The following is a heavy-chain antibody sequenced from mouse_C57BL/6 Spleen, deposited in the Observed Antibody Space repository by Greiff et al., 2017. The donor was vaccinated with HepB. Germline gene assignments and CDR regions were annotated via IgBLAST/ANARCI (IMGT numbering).Heavy chain of an antibody. CDR1: GYPLPNYW. D-gene: IGHD2-1*01. CDR2: IDPSDSYT. Sequence: QVPLPPPGAEPLIPGASVKLSFQASGYPLPNYWVHWVKQRPGQGLEWIGEIDPSDSYTNYNQKFKGKSTLTVDKSSSTAYMQLSSLTSEDSAVYYCARYLLGYFDVWGTGTTVTVSS. V-gene: IGHV1-69*01. J-gene: IGHJ1*03. CDR3: ARYLLGYFDV.